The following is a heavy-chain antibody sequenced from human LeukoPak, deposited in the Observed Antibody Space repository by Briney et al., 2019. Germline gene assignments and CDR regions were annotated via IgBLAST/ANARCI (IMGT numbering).Heavy chain of an antibody. CDR2: ISSSSSYI. Sequence: GGSLRLSCAASGFTFSSYSMNWVRQAPGKGLEWVSSISSSSSYIYYADSVMGRFTISRDNAMNSLYLQMNSLRAEDTAVYYCARGQRIADAFDIWGQGTMVTVSS. V-gene: IGHV3-21*01. CDR3: ARGQRIADAFDI. D-gene: IGHD6-13*01. CDR1: GFTFSSYS. J-gene: IGHJ3*02.